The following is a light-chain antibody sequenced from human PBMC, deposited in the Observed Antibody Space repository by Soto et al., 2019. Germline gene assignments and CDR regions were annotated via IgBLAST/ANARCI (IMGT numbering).Light chain of an antibody. J-gene: IGLJ2*01. CDR2: RNN. V-gene: IGLV1-47*01. CDR1: SSNIGSNY. CDR3: AAWDDSLSGVV. Sequence: QSVLTQPPSASGTPGQRVTISCSGSSSNIGSNYVYWYQQLPGTAPKLLIYRNNQRPSRVPDRFSRSKSGTSASLAISVLRSEDESDYYCAAWDDSLSGVVFGGGTKLT.